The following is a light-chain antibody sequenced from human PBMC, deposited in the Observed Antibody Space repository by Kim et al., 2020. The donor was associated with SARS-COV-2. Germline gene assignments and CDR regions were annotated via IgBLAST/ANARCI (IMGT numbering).Light chain of an antibody. CDR3: SSYASGTTYV. CDR1: SSDIGGYNY. V-gene: IGLV2-14*03. CDR2: DVS. Sequence: QSITISCTGTSSDIGGYNYVSWYQHHPGKAPQLMISDVSTRPSGVSNRFSGSKSGNTASLTISGLQAEDEADYYCSSYASGTTYVFGTGTKVTVL. J-gene: IGLJ1*01.